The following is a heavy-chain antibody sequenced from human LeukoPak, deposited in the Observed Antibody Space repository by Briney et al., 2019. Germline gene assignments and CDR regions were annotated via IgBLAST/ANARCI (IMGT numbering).Heavy chain of an antibody. V-gene: IGHV3-21*01. CDR3: ARDRTNYGSGSYYIPRAFDI. Sequence: GGSLRLSCAASGFTFSSYSMNWVRQAPGKGLEWVSSISSSSYIYYADSVKGRFTISRDNAKNSLYLQMNSLRAEDTAVYYCARDRTNYGSGSYYIPRAFDIWGQGTMVTVSS. D-gene: IGHD3-10*01. CDR2: ISSSSYI. J-gene: IGHJ3*02. CDR1: GFTFSSYS.